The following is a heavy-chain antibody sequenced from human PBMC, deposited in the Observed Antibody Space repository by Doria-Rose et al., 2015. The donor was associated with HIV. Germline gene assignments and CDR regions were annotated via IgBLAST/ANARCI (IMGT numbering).Heavy chain of an antibody. CDR2: INHSGST. CDR3: ARAGDYDFRSGSYYFDY. CDR1: GGSFSGHY. V-gene: IGHV4-34*01. Sequence: QVQLQQWDAGLLKPSETLSLTCAVYGGSFSGHYWNWIRQPPGKGLEWVGEINHSGSTNYNPLLKSRVTISVDTSRNQFSLKLSSVTAADTAVYYCARAGDYDFRSGSYYFDYWGQGTLVTVSS. J-gene: IGHJ4*02. D-gene: IGHD3-3*01.